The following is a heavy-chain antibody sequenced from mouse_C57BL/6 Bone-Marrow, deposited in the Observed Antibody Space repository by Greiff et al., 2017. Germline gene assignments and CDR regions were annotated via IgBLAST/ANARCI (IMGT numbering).Heavy chain of an antibody. D-gene: IGHD2-5*01. J-gene: IGHJ4*01. CDR2: INPNNGGT. CDR1: GYTFTDYN. CDR3: AGHYSNYGYYAMDY. V-gene: IGHV1-18*01. Sequence: VQLQQSGPELVKPGASVKIPCKASGYTFTDYNMDWVKQSHGKSLEWIGDINPNNGGTIYNQKFKGKATLTVDKSSSTAYMELRSLTSEDTAVYYCAGHYSNYGYYAMDYWGQGTSVTVSS.